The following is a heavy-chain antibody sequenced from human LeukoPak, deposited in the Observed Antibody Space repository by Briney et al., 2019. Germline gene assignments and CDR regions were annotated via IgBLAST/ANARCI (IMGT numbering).Heavy chain of an antibody. Sequence: PGGSLRLSCAASGFTYSSYAMSWVRQAPGKGLEWVSGISGSGTSTYYADSVKGRFTTSRDNAKNSLYLQMNSLRAEDTALYYCARHDYSTYIDYWGQGTLVTVSS. D-gene: IGHD4-11*01. CDR2: ISGSGTST. CDR1: GFTYSSYA. J-gene: IGHJ4*02. CDR3: ARHDYSTYIDY. V-gene: IGHV3-23*01.